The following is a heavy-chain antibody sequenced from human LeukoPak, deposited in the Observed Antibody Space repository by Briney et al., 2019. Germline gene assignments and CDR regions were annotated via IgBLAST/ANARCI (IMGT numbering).Heavy chain of an antibody. CDR3: AKGVVAGREGYYFDY. V-gene: IGHV3-23*01. Sequence: GGSLRLSCAASGFTFSSYAMSWVRQAPGKGLEWVSAISGGGGSTYYADSVKGRFTISRDNSKNTLYLQMNSLRAEDTAVYYCAKGVVAGREGYYFDYWGQGTLVTVSS. CDR1: GFTFSSYA. D-gene: IGHD2-15*01. CDR2: ISGGGGST. J-gene: IGHJ4*02.